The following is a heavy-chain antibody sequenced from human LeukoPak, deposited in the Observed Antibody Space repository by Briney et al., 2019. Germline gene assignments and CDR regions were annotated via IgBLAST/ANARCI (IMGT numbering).Heavy chain of an antibody. CDR1: GGSISSGANY. CDR2: IYHIGST. V-gene: IGHV4-31*03. CDR3: ARDDGAGGSGSYYDY. J-gene: IGHJ4*02. D-gene: IGHD3-10*01. Sequence: PSQTLSPTCTVSGGSISSGANYWSWIRQHPGKGLEYIGYIYHIGSTHYNPSLKSRVTMSVDTSKNQFSLKLSSVTAADTAVYYCARDDGAGGSGSYYDYWGQGTLVTVSS.